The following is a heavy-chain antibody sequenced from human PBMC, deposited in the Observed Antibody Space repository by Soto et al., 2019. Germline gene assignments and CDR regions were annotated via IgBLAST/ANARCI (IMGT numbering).Heavy chain of an antibody. CDR3: ARVVLKYCSGGSCYYYYYMDV. CDR1: GYTFTSYD. Sequence: ASVKVSCKASGYTFTSYDINWVRQATGQGLEWMGWMNPNSGNTGYAQKFQGRVTMTRNTSISTAYMELSSLRSEDTAVYYCARVVLKYCSGGSCYYYYYMDVWGKGTTVTVSS. CDR2: MNPNSGNT. V-gene: IGHV1-8*01. D-gene: IGHD2-15*01. J-gene: IGHJ6*03.